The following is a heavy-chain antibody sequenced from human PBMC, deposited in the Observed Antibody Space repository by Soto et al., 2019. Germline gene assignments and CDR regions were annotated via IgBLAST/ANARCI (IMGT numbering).Heavy chain of an antibody. V-gene: IGHV5-10-1*01. J-gene: IGHJ3*02. CDR2: IDPSDSYT. CDR3: ATTMIVVVTGNDAFDI. CDR1: GYSFTSYW. D-gene: IGHD3-22*01. Sequence: ESLKISCKGSGYSFTSYWISWVRQMPGKGLEWMGRIDPSDSYTNYSPSFQGHVTISADKSISTAYLQWSSLKASDTAMYYCATTMIVVVTGNDAFDIWGQGTMVTVSS.